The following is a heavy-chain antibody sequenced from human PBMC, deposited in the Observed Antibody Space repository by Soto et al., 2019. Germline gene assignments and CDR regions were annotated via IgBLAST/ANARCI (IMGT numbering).Heavy chain of an antibody. CDR2: IYHSGST. J-gene: IGHJ4*02. D-gene: IGHD3-3*01. Sequence: SETLSLTCAVSCGSISSSNWWSWVRQPPGKGLEWIVEIYHSGSTNYNPSLKSRLTISVDQFKNQFSLKLSSVTAADTAVYYCARGYDFWSGYFFDYWGQGTLVTVS. V-gene: IGHV4-4*02. CDR1: CGSISSSNW. CDR3: ARGYDFWSGYFFDY.